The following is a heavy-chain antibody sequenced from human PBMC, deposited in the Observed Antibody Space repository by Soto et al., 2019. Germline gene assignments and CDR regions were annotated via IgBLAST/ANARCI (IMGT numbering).Heavy chain of an antibody. V-gene: IGHV3-21*01. D-gene: IGHD1-26*01. Sequence: LRLSCAASGFTFSTYTMNWVRQAPGKGLEWVSSISSSSSYIYYADSVKGRFTISRDNGKNSLYLQMDSLRADDTAVYYCARETLGATVDYWGQGTLVTVSS. CDR2: ISSSSSYI. CDR1: GFTFSTYT. CDR3: ARETLGATVDY. J-gene: IGHJ4*02.